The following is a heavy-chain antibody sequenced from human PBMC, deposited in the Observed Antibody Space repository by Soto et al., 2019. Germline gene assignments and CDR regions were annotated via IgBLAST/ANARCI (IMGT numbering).Heavy chain of an antibody. D-gene: IGHD3-16*01. Sequence: EVQLVESGGGLVQPGGSLRLSCATSGFILSDCAMNWVRQAPGKGLEWVSYISSSSSVIDYADSVKGRFTVSRDNARNSLYLQMNSLRAEDTAVYYCANDLSWGSTWYYYMAVWGKGTTVTVSS. CDR3: ANDLSWGSTWYYYMAV. J-gene: IGHJ6*03. CDR1: GFILSDCA. V-gene: IGHV3-48*01. CDR2: ISSSSSVI.